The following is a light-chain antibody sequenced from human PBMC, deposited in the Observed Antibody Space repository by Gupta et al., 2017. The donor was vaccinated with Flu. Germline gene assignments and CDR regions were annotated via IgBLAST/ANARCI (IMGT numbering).Light chain of an antibody. Sequence: PGPLSLSAREGASLSIMVSQGVSSSLARYQQKPGQGPMLLIYDASNRAIGLPVRFSGGGSGTDFTLTISSLEPEDFALYYCQQRGNWPYTFGQGTKLEIK. CDR1: QGVSSS. J-gene: IGKJ2*01. CDR3: QQRGNWPYT. CDR2: DAS. V-gene: IGKV3-11*01.